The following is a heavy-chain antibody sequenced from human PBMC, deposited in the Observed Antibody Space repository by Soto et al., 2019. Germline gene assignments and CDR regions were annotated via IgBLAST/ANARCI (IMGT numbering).Heavy chain of an antibody. CDR2: IYSDGSIT. CDR3: APDGRYPQNV. CDR1: GFTFSSTW. J-gene: IGHJ6*02. Sequence: GGSLRLSCTASGFTFSSTWMHWVRQAPGRGLVWVSHIYSDGSITAYSDSVKGRFTISRDNARNMMYLQMNSLRVEDTAVYYCAPDGRYPQNVWGQGTTVTVS. V-gene: IGHV3-74*01. D-gene: IGHD2-2*01.